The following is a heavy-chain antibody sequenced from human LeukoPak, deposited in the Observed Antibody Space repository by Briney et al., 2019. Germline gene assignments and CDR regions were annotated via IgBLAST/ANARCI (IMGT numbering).Heavy chain of an antibody. V-gene: IGHV3-9*01. D-gene: IGHD1-1*01. J-gene: IGHJ4*02. CDR2: ISWNSGSI. CDR3: AKDEVCTTGTTTGCRYFDY. Sequence: PGGSLRLSCAASGFTFDDYAMHWVRQAPGKGLEWVSGISWNSGSIGYADSVKGRFTISRDNAKNSLYLQMNSLRAEDTALYYCAKDEVCTTGTTTGCRYFDYWGQGTLVTVSS. CDR1: GFTFDDYA.